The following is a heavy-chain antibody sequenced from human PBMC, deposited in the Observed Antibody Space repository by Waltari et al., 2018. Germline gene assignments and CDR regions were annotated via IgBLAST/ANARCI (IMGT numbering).Heavy chain of an antibody. CDR2: MYHSGNT. Sequence: QVQLQESGPGLLKPSETLSLTCAVSGYSISRGYYWGWIRPPPEEGLEWIGSMYHSGNTYYNPSLKSRVTMSLDTSKNQFSLKLSSVTAADTAVYYCARVHSVSYAQASWFDPWGQGTLVTVSS. D-gene: IGHD1-26*01. CDR1: GYSISRGYY. CDR3: ARVHSVSYAQASWFDP. J-gene: IGHJ5*02. V-gene: IGHV4-38-2*01.